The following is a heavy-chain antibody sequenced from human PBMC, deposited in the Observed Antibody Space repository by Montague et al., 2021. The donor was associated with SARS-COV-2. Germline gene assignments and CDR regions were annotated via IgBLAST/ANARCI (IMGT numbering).Heavy chain of an antibody. CDR1: GGPINNSY. V-gene: IGHV4-59*12. CDR3: ARAIVDVTMMVVVMTGVEYYFDF. D-gene: IGHD3-22*01. Sequence: SETLSLTCTVSGGPINNSYWSWIRQPPGKGLEWIGYIYYRGSTNYNPSLETRVIISVDPAKNQFSLKMSSVTAADTAVYYCARAIVDVTMMVVVMTGVEYYFDFWGQGTLVTVSS. J-gene: IGHJ4*02. CDR2: IYYRGST.